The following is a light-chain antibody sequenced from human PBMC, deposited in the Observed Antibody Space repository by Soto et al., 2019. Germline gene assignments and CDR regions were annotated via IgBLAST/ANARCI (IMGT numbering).Light chain of an antibody. CDR2: HNN. V-gene: IGLV1-44*01. CDR1: SSNVGSNT. J-gene: IGLJ2*01. Sequence: QSVVTQPPSASGTPGQRVTSSCSGSSSNVGSNTVDWYQLLPGTAPKLLIYHNNQRPSGVPDRLSGSKSGTSASLAISGLQSEDEADYYCAVWDDTLKAVVFGGGTKVTVL. CDR3: AVWDDTLKAVV.